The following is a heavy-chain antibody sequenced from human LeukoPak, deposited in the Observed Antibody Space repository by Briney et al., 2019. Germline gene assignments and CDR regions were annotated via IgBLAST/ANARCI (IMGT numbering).Heavy chain of an antibody. CDR1: GFTFSSYS. CDR2: ISSSSSYI. J-gene: IGHJ6*02. V-gene: IGHV3-21*01. CDR3: ARIDPTYGMDV. Sequence: GGSLRLSCAASGFTFSSYSMNWVRQAPGKGLEWVSSISSSSSYIYYADSVKGRFTISRDNAKNSQYLQMNSLRAEDTAVYYCARIDPTYGMDVWGQGTTVTVSS.